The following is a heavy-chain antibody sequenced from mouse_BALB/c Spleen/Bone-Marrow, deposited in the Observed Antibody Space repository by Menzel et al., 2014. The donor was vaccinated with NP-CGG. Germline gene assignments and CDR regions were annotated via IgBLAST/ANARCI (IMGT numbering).Heavy chain of an antibody. J-gene: IGHJ1*01. Sequence: EVNVVESGAELVKPGASVKLSCTASGFNIKDTYIHWVKQRPEQGLEWIGRIDPANGNTKYDPKFQGKATITADTSSNSAYLQLSSLTSEDTAVYYCAKYNYGLYFDVWGAGTTVTVSS. CDR2: IDPANGNT. V-gene: IGHV14-3*02. CDR1: GFNIKDTY. CDR3: AKYNYGLYFDV. D-gene: IGHD1-3*01.